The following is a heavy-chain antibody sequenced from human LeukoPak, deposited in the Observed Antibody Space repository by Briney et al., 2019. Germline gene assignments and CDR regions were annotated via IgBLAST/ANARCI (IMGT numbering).Heavy chain of an antibody. CDR3: AKGGGYLLAGTFDY. V-gene: IGHV3-43D*03. Sequence: GGTLRLSCAASGFTFDDYAMHWVRHAPGKGLEWVSLITWDGGSSYYTDSVKGRFTISRDNSKNSLYLQMNSLRPEDTALYYCAKGGGYLLAGTFDYWGQGTLVTVSS. CDR2: ITWDGGSS. J-gene: IGHJ4*02. CDR1: GFTFDDYA. D-gene: IGHD5-12*01.